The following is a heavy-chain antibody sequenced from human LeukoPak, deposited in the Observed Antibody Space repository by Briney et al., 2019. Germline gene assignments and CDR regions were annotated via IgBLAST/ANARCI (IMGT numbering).Heavy chain of an antibody. Sequence: GGSLRLSCAASGFTFSSYAMSWVRQAPGKGLEWVSGISGSGDNTYYADSVKGRFTISRDNSKNTLYVQVNSLGTEDTAIYYCARTWIQLFTPDFDLWGQGTLVTVSS. CDR2: ISGSGDNT. CDR1: GFTFSSYA. D-gene: IGHD5-18*01. CDR3: ARTWIQLFTPDFDL. J-gene: IGHJ4*02. V-gene: IGHV3-23*01.